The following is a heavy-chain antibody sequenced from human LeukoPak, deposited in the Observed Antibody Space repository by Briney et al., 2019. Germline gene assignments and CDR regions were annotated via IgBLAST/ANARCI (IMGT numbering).Heavy chain of an antibody. D-gene: IGHD2-15*01. CDR2: IYYSGST. V-gene: IGHV4-38-2*01. J-gene: IGHJ4*02. Sequence: SETLSLTCAVSGYSISSGYYWGWIRQPPGKGLEWIGSIYYSGSTYYTPSLKSRVTISVDTSKNQFSLKLSSVTAADTAVHYSARQVVAATDYGDLLYYFEYWGQGTLVTVSS. CDR3: ARQVVAATDYGDLLYYFEY. CDR1: GYSISSGYY.